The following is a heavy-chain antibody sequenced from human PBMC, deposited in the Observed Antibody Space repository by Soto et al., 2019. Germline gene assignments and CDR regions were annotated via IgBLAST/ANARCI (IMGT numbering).Heavy chain of an antibody. CDR2: IYYSGST. V-gene: IGHV4-31*03. D-gene: IGHD6-19*01. CDR1: GGSISSGGYY. CDR3: ARGGTAGIAVAGYYYYYGMDV. J-gene: IGHJ6*02. Sequence: SETLSLTCTVSGGSISSGGYYWSWIRQHPGKGLEWIGYIYYSGSTYYNPSLKSRVTISVDTSKNQFSLKLSSVTAADTAVYYCARGGTAGIAVAGYYYYYGMDVWGQGATVTVSS.